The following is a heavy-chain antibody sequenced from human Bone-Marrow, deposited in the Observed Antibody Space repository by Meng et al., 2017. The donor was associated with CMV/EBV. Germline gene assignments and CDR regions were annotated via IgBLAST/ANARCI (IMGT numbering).Heavy chain of an antibody. J-gene: IGHJ4*02. Sequence: GGSLRLSCVVSGFIFSRYAMHWVRQAPGKGLEYVSGINNNGGSTYYADPVRGRFTISRDNSKNTLYLQMGSLRAEDMAVYYCARVPVAEPPDYWGKGTLVTVSS. CDR1: GFIFSRYA. V-gene: IGHV3-64*02. CDR3: ARVPVAEPPDY. CDR2: INNNGGST. D-gene: IGHD6-19*01.